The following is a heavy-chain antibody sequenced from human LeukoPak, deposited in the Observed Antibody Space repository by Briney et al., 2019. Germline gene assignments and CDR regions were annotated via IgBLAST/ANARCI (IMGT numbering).Heavy chain of an antibody. CDR1: GFTFSGFS. V-gene: IGHV3-48*01. D-gene: IGHD3-10*01. CDR2: ISTSSRST. J-gene: IGHJ4*02. CDR3: ARSAVRGVACDY. Sequence: PGGFLRLSCTASGFTFSGFSMHWVRQAPGKGLEWLSYISTSSRSTYYADSVKGRFTISRDNAKNTLFLDMHSLRPGDSAVYYCARSAVRGVACDYWGQGTLLTVSS.